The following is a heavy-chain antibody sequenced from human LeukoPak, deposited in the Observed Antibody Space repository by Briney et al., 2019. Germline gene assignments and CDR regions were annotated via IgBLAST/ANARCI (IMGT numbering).Heavy chain of an antibody. D-gene: IGHD3-22*01. CDR1: GGTFSSYT. V-gene: IGHV1-69*02. CDR3: ARYYYDSSGYYHNWFDP. Sequence: SVKVSCKASGGTFSSYTISWVRQAPGQGLEWMGRIIPILGIANYAQKFQGRVTITADKSTSTAYMELSSLRSEDTAVYYCARYYYDSSGYYHNWFDPWGQGPLATASS. CDR2: IIPILGIA. J-gene: IGHJ5*02.